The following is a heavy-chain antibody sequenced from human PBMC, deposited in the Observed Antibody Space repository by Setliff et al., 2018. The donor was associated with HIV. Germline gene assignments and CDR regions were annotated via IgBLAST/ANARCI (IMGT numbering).Heavy chain of an antibody. D-gene: IGHD3-22*01. V-gene: IGHV1-69*06. CDR1: GGTDGSYA. J-gene: IGHJ4*02. Sequence: RASVKVSCKAPGGTDGSYAFSWVRQAPGQGLEWMGRVLPLFGTVSYAQKFQGRVTITADKATSTVYMEVSSLRSEDTAVYYCARGPERYSSDSNGYYYDYWGQGTLVTVSS. CDR2: VLPLFGTV. CDR3: ARGPERYSSDSNGYYYDY.